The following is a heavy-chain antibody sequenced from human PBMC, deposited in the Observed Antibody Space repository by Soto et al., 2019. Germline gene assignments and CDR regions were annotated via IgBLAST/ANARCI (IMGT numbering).Heavy chain of an antibody. CDR2: IYYTGST. J-gene: IGHJ6*02. V-gene: IGHV4-31*03. Sequence: PSETLSLTCSVSGGSISSGGFYWSWIRQHPGKGLEWIGYIYYTGSTSYNPSLKSRVTISVDTSTTQFSLKLTSVTAPDTAVYFCARGGYYGLDVWGQGTTVTVSS. CDR1: GGSISSGGFY. CDR3: ARGGYYGLDV.